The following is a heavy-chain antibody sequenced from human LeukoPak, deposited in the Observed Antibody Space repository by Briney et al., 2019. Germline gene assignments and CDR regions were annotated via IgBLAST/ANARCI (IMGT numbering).Heavy chain of an antibody. CDR1: GMTFSNHW. D-gene: IGHD3-22*01. CDR2: IKTDGRTT. V-gene: IGHV3-74*01. Sequence: GGSLRLSCAASGMTFSNHWMHWVRQAPGKGLVWVSLIKTDGRTTIYADSVKGRFTTSRDDGKSTLYLQMNSLRAEDTAIYYCTTGPSFGYEWWGQGTVVTASS. CDR3: TTGPSFGYEW. J-gene: IGHJ4*02.